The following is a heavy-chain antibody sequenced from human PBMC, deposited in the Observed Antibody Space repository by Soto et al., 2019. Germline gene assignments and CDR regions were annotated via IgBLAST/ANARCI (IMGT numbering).Heavy chain of an antibody. Sequence: QVQLVQSGAEVKKPGSSVKVSCKASGGTFSSYTISWVRQAPGQGLEWMGRIIPILGIANYAQKFQGRVTITADKATSTAYMELSSLRSEDTAVYYCARLVTGSQFDYWGQGTLVTVSS. CDR1: GGTFSSYT. D-gene: IGHD2-8*02. CDR2: IIPILGIA. V-gene: IGHV1-69*02. J-gene: IGHJ4*02. CDR3: ARLVTGSQFDY.